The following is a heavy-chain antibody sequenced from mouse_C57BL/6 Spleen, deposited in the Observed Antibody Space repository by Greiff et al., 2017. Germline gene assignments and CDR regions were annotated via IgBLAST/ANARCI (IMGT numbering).Heavy chain of an antibody. V-gene: IGHV5-4*01. CDR2: ISDGGSYT. D-gene: IGHD4-1*01. Sequence: EVKLQESGGGLVKPGGSLKLSCAASGFTFSSYAMSWVRQTPEKRLEWVATISDGGSYTYYPDNVKGRFTISRDNAKNNLYLQMSHLKSEDTAMYYCAREGKLGGYFDYWGQGTTLTVSS. J-gene: IGHJ2*01. CDR3: AREGKLGGYFDY. CDR1: GFTFSSYA.